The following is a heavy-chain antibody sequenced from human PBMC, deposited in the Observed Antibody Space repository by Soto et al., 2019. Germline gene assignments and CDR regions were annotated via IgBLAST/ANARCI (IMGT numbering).Heavy chain of an antibody. CDR2: ISRTSSAI. CDR1: GFTLISYS. D-gene: IGHD5-12*01. Sequence: GGSLRLSCAASGFTLISYSMNWVRQAPWKGLDWVSYISRTSSAIYYADSVKGRFTISRDNANNSLFLQMNSLRDEDTAIYYCARDGEYSGYDIDYWGQGTLVTVSS. J-gene: IGHJ4*02. V-gene: IGHV3-48*02. CDR3: ARDGEYSGYDIDY.